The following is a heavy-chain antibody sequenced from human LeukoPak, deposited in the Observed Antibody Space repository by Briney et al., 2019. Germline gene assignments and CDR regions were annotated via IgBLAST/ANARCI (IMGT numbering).Heavy chain of an antibody. CDR2: ISSSSTSI. V-gene: IGHV3-48*01. J-gene: IGHJ4*02. CDR1: GFTFSSYS. Sequence: GSLRLSCAASGFTFSSYSTNWVRQAPGKGLEWISYISSSSTSIYYADSVKGRFTISRDNAKNSLYLQMNSLRVEDTALYYCVRAASGALSSFDYWGQGTLVTVSS. D-gene: IGHD2/OR15-2a*01. CDR3: VRAASGALSSFDY.